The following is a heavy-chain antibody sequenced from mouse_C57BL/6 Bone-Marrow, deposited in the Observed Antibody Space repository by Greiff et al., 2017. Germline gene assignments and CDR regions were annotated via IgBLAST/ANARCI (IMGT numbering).Heavy chain of an antibody. J-gene: IGHJ4*01. V-gene: IGHV2-2*01. CDR2: IWSGGST. Sequence: QVQLQQSGPGLVQPSQSLSITCTVSGFSLTSYGVHWVRQSPGKGLEWLGVIWSGGSTDYNAAFISRLSISKDNSKSQVFFKMNSLQADDTAIYYCARPVVAPLYAMDYWDQGTSVTVSS. D-gene: IGHD1-1*01. CDR3: ARPVVAPLYAMDY. CDR1: GFSLTSYG.